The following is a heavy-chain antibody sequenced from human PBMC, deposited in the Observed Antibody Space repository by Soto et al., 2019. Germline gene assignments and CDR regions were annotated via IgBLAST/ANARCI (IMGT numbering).Heavy chain of an antibody. CDR3: ARRAAAVVAHYYYGMDV. D-gene: IGHD6-13*01. CDR1: GYSFTSYW. J-gene: IGHJ6*02. Sequence: GESLKISCKGSGYSFTSYWIGWVRQMPGKGLEWMGIIYPGDSDTRYSPSFQGQVTISADKSISTAYLQWSSLKASDTAIYYCARRAAAVVAHYYYGMDVWGQGTTVTVSS. CDR2: IYPGDSDT. V-gene: IGHV5-51*01.